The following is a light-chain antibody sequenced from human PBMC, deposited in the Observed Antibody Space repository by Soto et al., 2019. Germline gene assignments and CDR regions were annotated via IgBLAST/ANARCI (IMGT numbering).Light chain of an antibody. J-gene: IGKJ4*01. Sequence: QMTQSPSSLSASVGDRVTITCRASQSIRSYLNWYQQKPGKAPKLLIYATSSLQSGVPSRFSGSGSGTDFSLTISNLQPEDSATYYCQQSYSTPLTFGGGTKMEIK. CDR1: QSIRSY. V-gene: IGKV1-39*01. CDR3: QQSYSTPLT. CDR2: ATS.